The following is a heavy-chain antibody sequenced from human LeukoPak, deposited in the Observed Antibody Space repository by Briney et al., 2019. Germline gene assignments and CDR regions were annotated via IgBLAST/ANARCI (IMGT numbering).Heavy chain of an antibody. Sequence: GGSLRLSCAASGFTFSSYAMSWVRQAPGKGLEWVSAISGSGGSTYYADSVKGRFTISRDNSKNTLYLQMNSLRAEDTAVYYCAKDAPMYYDFWSGYPDYWGQGTLVTASS. CDR2: ISGSGGST. CDR1: GFTFSSYA. D-gene: IGHD3-3*01. V-gene: IGHV3-23*01. CDR3: AKDAPMYYDFWSGYPDY. J-gene: IGHJ4*02.